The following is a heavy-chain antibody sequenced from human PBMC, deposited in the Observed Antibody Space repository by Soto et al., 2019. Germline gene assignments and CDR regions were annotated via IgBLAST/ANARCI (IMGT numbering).Heavy chain of an antibody. D-gene: IGHD5-12*01. J-gene: IGHJ4*02. CDR2: ISYDGSNK. CDR3: ARDPHDGYSGYDY. Sequence: GSLRLSCAASGFTFSSYAMHWVRQAPGKGLEWVAVISYDGSNKYYADSVKGRFTISRDNSKNTLYLQMNSLRAEDTAVYYCARDPHDGYSGYDYWGQGTLVTVSS. CDR1: GFTFSSYA. V-gene: IGHV3-30-3*01.